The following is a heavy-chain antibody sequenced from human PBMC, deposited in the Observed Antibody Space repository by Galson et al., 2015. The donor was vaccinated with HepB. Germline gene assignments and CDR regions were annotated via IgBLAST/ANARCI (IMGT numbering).Heavy chain of an antibody. V-gene: IGHV3-23*01. CDR1: GVTFSSYA. J-gene: IGHJ5*02. D-gene: IGHD6-13*01. Sequence: SLRLSCAASGVTFSSYAMSWVRQAPGKGLEWVSAISGSGGSTYYADSVKGRFTISRDNSKNTLYLQMNSLRAEDTDVYYCAKDSIAAARNWFDPWGQGTLVTVSS. CDR2: ISGSGGST. CDR3: AKDSIAAARNWFDP.